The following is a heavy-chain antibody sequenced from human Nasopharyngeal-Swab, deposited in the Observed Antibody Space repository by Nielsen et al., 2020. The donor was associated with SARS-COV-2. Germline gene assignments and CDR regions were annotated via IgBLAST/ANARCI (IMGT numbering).Heavy chain of an antibody. CDR3: ARDFGYGDEIDGAYYYYMDV. D-gene: IGHD3-10*01. CDR1: GFYFSRYW. J-gene: IGHJ6*03. Sequence: GESLKISCAASGFYFSRYWMIWVRQAPGKGLEWVVNIKKDGSEKYYVDSVKGRFTISRDNAKNSLYLQMTYLRAEDTAVYYCARDFGYGDEIDGAYYYYMDVWGKGTTVTVSS. CDR2: IKKDGSEK. V-gene: IGHV3-7*03.